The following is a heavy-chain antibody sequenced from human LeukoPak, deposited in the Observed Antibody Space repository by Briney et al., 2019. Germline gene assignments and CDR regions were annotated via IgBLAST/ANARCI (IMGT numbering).Heavy chain of an antibody. CDR1: GGSISSYY. D-gene: IGHD3-10*01. Sequence: SETLSLTCTVSGGSISSYYWSWIRQPAGKGLEWIGRIYTSGSTNYNPSLKSRVTMSVDTSKNQFSLKLSSVTAADTAVYYCARLGGSGSYYKLAWDYCYYYGMDVWGQGTTVTVSS. J-gene: IGHJ6*02. V-gene: IGHV4-4*07. CDR2: IYTSGST. CDR3: ARLGGSGSYYKLAWDYCYYYGMDV.